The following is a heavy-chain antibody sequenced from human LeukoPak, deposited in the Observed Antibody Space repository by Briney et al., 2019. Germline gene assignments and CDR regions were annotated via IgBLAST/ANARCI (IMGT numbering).Heavy chain of an antibody. V-gene: IGHV1-69*13. CDR2: IIPIFGTA. J-gene: IGHJ6*02. CDR1: GGTFSSYA. D-gene: IGHD4-17*01. CDR3: ARAGDYGDYEEYGMDV. Sequence: GASVKVSCKASGGTFSSYAISWVRQAPGQGLEWMGGIIPIFGTANYAQKFQGRVTITADESTSTAYMELSSLRSEDTAVYYCARAGDYGDYEEYGMDVWGQGTTVTVSS.